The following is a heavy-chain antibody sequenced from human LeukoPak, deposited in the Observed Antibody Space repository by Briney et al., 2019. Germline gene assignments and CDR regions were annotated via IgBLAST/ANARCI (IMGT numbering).Heavy chain of an antibody. CDR3: AREAVAALNWFDP. J-gene: IGHJ5*02. Sequence: GGSLRLSCAASGFTFNMYGMHWVRQAPGKGLEWVSYISSSGSTIYYADSVKGRFTISRDNAKNSLYLQMNSLRAEDTAVYYCAREAVAALNWFDPWGQGTLVTVSS. CDR2: ISSSGSTI. D-gene: IGHD6-19*01. V-gene: IGHV3-48*04. CDR1: GFTFNMYG.